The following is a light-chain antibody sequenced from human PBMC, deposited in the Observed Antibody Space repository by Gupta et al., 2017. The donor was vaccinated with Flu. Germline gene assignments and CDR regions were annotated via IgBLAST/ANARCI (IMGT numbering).Light chain of an antibody. CDR1: QSITSF. V-gene: IGKV1-39*01. CDR3: QQTRTSPLS. J-gene: IGKJ4*01. CDR2: ASS. Sequence: DIQMTQSPSSLSASVGDSVTITCRASQSITSFLNWYQQRPGKAPKLLIFASSKLQTGVPSRFSGRGSGTDFTLTISSLQPEDFATYYCQQTRTSPLSFGGGTRVEIK.